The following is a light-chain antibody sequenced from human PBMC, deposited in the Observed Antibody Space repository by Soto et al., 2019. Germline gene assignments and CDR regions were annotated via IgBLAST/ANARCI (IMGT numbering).Light chain of an antibody. CDR2: DVS. V-gene: IGLV2-11*01. J-gene: IGLJ1*01. Sequence: QSALTQPRSVSGSPGQSVTISCTGTSSDVGGYNYVSWYQQHPGKAPKLMIYDVSKRPSGVPDRFSGSKSGNTASLTISGLQAEDEADYDCCSYAGSSYGFGTGTKVTVL. CDR1: SSDVGGYNY. CDR3: CSYAGSSYG.